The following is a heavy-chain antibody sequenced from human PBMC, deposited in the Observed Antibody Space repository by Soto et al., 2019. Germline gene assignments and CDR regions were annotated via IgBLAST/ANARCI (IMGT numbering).Heavy chain of an antibody. CDR2: ITGIAGFT. CDR1: GFIFSNFV. V-gene: IGHV3-23*01. Sequence: WGSLRLSCAASGFIFSNFVRTWVRQGPGKGLEWVSAITGIAGFTNYADSVKGRFTISRDKSKNTLYLQIDNLRVEDTAVYYCAKRSYDSGGYFDYWGQGTLVTVS. J-gene: IGHJ4*02. D-gene: IGHD3-22*01. CDR3: AKRSYDSGGYFDY.